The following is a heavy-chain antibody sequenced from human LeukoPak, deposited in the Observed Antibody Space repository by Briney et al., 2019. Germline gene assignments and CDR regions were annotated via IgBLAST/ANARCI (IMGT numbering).Heavy chain of an antibody. CDR3: ARKSLQGWSSDY. D-gene: IGHD1-26*01. Sequence: PGGSLRLSCAASGFTFSSHSMKWVRKAPGKGLEWVSYISSSGSNIYYADSVKGRFTISRDNAKNSMYLQMNSLGAEDTAVYYCARKSLQGWSSDYWGEGILVTVSS. J-gene: IGHJ4*02. V-gene: IGHV3-48*01. CDR1: GFTFSSHS. CDR2: ISSSGSNI.